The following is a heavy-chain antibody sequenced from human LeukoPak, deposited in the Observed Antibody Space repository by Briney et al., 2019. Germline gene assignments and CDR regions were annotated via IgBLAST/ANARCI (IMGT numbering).Heavy chain of an antibody. Sequence: SETLSLTCTVSGGSISSYYWSWIRQPPEKGLEWIGYIYYSGSTNYNPSLKSRVTLSVDTSKNQFSLKLSSVTAADTAVYYCARLEYYYDGSGYSASLGFDYWGQGTLVTVSS. CDR3: ARLEYYYDGSGYSASLGFDY. CDR1: GGSISSYY. V-gene: IGHV4-59*08. D-gene: IGHD3-22*01. J-gene: IGHJ4*02. CDR2: IYYSGST.